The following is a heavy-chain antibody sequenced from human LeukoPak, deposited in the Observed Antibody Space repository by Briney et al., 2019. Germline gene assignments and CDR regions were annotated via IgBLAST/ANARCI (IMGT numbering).Heavy chain of an antibody. D-gene: IGHD3-16*01. V-gene: IGHV1-18*04. CDR2: ISAYNGNT. CDR1: GYTFTSYH. CDR3: ARVFMRSFDI. Sequence: ASVKVSCKASGYTFTSYHMHWVRQAPGQGLGWMGWISAYNGNTNYAQKLQGRVTMTTDTSTSTAYMELRSLRSDDTAVYYCARVFMRSFDIWGQGTMVTVSS. J-gene: IGHJ3*02.